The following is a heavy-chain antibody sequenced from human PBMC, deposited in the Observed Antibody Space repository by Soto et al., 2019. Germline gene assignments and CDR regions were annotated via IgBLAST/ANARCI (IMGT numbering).Heavy chain of an antibody. CDR3: ARGRQLIYYDFWSGYYRDYYYGMDV. CDR2: INHSGST. J-gene: IGHJ6*02. D-gene: IGHD3-3*01. CDR1: GGSFSGYY. V-gene: IGHV4-34*01. Sequence: SETLSLTCAVYGGSFSGYYWSWIRQPPGKGLEWIGEINHSGSTNYNPSLKSRVTISVDTSKNQFSLKLSSVTAADTAVYYCARGRQLIYYDFWSGYYRDYYYGMDVWGQGTTVTV.